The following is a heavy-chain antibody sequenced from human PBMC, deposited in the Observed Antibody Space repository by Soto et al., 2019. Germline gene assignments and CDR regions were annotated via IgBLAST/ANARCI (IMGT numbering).Heavy chain of an antibody. Sequence: SETLSLTCTVSGASTSGYFWTWIRQPPGKGLEWIGYFYGGSTNYNPSLKSRATISMAPSKNHFSLNLMSVTAADTAVYYCAGDSRSAEGCIDTWGQGILVTVSS. CDR2: FYGGST. CDR3: AGDSRSAEGCIDT. D-gene: IGHD1-26*01. V-gene: IGHV4-59*01. CDR1: GASTSGYF. J-gene: IGHJ5*02.